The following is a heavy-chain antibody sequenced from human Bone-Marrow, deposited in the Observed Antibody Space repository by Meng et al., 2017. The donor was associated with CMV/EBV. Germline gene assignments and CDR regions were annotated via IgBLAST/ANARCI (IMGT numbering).Heavy chain of an antibody. V-gene: IGHV3-23*03. J-gene: IGHJ4*02. CDR2: INSFGTSI. Sequence: EVKLLGSGGCVVWPGCSLRFSCEASGCVLSVPVMSFVRQVAGKRLVWVSFINSFGTSIFYSASVKGRFTIFRDIAKNTVYLQMNSLRGEDTAVYFCMRGHVTNWGQGTLVTVSS. D-gene: IGHD2-21*02. CDR3: MRGHVTN. CDR1: GCVLSVPV.